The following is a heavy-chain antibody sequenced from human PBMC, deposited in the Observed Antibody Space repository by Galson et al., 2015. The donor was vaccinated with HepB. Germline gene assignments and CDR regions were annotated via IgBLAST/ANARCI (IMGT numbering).Heavy chain of an antibody. Sequence: SVKVSCKASGYTFTSYDINWVRQATGQGLEWMGWMNPNSGNTGYAQKFQGRVTMTRNTSISTAYMELSSLRSEDTAVYYCARGRRGFNCSGGSCPWRGYYMDVWGKGTTVTVSS. D-gene: IGHD2-15*01. CDR2: MNPNSGNT. CDR1: GYTFTSYD. J-gene: IGHJ6*03. CDR3: ARGRRGFNCSGGSCPWRGYYMDV. V-gene: IGHV1-8*01.